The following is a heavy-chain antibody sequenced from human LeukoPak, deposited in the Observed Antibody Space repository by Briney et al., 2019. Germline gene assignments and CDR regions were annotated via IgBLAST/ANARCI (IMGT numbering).Heavy chain of an antibody. V-gene: IGHV4-39*07. CDR2: IYYSGST. CDR3: ARATVQLERQAGFDP. CDR1: GGSISSSSYY. D-gene: IGHD1-1*01. Sequence: PSETLSLTCTVSGGSISSSSYYWGWIRQPPGKGLEWIGSIYYSGSTYYNPSLKSRVTISVDTSKNQFSLKLSSVTAADTAVYYCARATVQLERQAGFDPWGQGTLVTVSS. J-gene: IGHJ5*02.